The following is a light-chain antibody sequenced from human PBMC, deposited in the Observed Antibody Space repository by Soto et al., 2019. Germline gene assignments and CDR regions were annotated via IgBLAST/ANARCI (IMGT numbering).Light chain of an antibody. V-gene: IGKV3-11*01. CDR1: QTVGYY. Sequence: ETVLTQSPGTLSLFPGERATLSCRASQTVGYYLAWYQQKAGQAPRPLIYDASNRAPGIPARFSGSGSGTDFTLTISSLEPEDFAVYYCHQRSSWPLTFGGGTKVDIK. CDR3: HQRSSWPLT. J-gene: IGKJ4*01. CDR2: DAS.